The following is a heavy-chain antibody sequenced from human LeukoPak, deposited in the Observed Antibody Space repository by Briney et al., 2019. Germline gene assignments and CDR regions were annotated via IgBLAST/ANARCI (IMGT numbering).Heavy chain of an antibody. CDR3: ARDPGPRGSGWFDS. CDR1: GYTFTSYG. Sequence: GASVKVSCKASGYTFTSYGISWVRQAPGQGLEWMGWISAYNGNTNYAQKLQGRVTMTTDTSTSTAYMELRSLRSDDTAVYYCARDPGPRGSGWFDSWGQGTLVTVSS. D-gene: IGHD3-10*01. J-gene: IGHJ5*01. CDR2: ISAYNGNT. V-gene: IGHV1-18*01.